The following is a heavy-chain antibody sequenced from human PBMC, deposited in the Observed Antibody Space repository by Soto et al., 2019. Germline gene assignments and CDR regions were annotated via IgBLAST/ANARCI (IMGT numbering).Heavy chain of an antibody. CDR1: GGSISSYY. J-gene: IGHJ6*03. CDR3: ARRWGSYYGSGSYQGAYYYYMDV. V-gene: IGHV4-59*08. Sequence: SETLSLTCTVSGGSISSYYWSWIRQPPGKGLEWIGYIYYSGSTNYNPSLKSRVTISVDTSKNQFSLKLSSVTAADTAVYYCARRWGSYYGSGSYQGAYYYYMDVWAKGPRSPSP. D-gene: IGHD3-10*01. CDR2: IYYSGST.